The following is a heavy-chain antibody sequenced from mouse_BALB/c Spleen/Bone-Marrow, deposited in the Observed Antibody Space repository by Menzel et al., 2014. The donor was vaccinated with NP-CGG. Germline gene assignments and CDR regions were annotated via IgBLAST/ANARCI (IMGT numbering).Heavy chain of an antibody. V-gene: IGHV1-69*01. CDR1: GHTFTDYW. Sequence: QVQLQQSGAELVMPGASVKMSCKASGHTFTDYWMHWVKQRPGQGLEWIGAIDTSDSYTSYNQKFKGKATLTVDESSSTAYMQLSSLTSEDSAVYYRARSDYRYDPFAYWGQGTLVTVSA. D-gene: IGHD2-14*01. J-gene: IGHJ3*01. CDR3: ARSDYRYDPFAY. CDR2: IDTSDSYT.